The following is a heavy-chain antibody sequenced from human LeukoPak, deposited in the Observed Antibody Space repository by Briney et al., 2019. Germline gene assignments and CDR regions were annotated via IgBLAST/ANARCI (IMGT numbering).Heavy chain of an antibody. V-gene: IGHV4-4*02. CDR2: IYHSGSP. CDR3: ARAALDFWSGYYGSSFDP. Sequence: SGTLSLTCAVSGGSISSNNWWGWVRQPPGKGLEWVGEIYHSGSPNYNPSLKSRVTISVDKSRNHFSLNLSSVTAADTAVYYCARAALDFWSGYYGSSFDPWGQGTLVTVSS. D-gene: IGHD3-3*01. CDR1: GGSISSNNW. J-gene: IGHJ5*02.